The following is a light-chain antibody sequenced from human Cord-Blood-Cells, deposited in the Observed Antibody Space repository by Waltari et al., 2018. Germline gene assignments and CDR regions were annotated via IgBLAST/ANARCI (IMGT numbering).Light chain of an antibody. V-gene: IGLV2-14*01. CDR3: SSYTSSSTYV. CDR1: SRDVGGYNY. Sequence: QSALTQPASVSGSPGQSITIPCTGTSRDVGGYNYVSWYQQHPGKAPKLMIHDVSNRPSGVSNRFSGSKSGNTASLTISGLQAEDEADYYCSSYTSSSTYVFGTGTKVTVL. J-gene: IGLJ1*01. CDR2: DVS.